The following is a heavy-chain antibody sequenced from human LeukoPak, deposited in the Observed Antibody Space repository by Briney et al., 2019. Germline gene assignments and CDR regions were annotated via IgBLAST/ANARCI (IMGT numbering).Heavy chain of an antibody. CDR1: GFTVSANY. CDR3: ARAYSSGWTRVDYFDY. J-gene: IGHJ4*02. Sequence: GGSLRLSCAASGFTVSANYMNWVRQAPGKGLEWASILYSDSRTHYADSVKGRFTISRDNSKNTLYLQMDSLRVEDTAVYYCARAYSSGWTRVDYFDYWGQGTLVTVSS. D-gene: IGHD6-19*01. V-gene: IGHV3-53*01. CDR2: LYSDSRT.